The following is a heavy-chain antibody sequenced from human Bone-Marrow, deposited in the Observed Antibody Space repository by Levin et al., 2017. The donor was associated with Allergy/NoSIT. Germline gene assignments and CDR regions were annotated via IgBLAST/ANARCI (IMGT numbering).Heavy chain of an antibody. J-gene: IGHJ4*02. D-gene: IGHD3-10*01. V-gene: IGHV4-59*01. Sequence: SETLSLTCTVSGASISTSYWGWIRQPPGKGLEWMGYLSDRGSTNYNPSLKSRVVISLDTSKNQFSLNLSSVTAADTAVYYCARRRAYGSGSYYNEYYFDYWGQGILVTVSS. CDR1: GASISTSY. CDR2: LSDRGST. CDR3: ARRRAYGSGSYYNEYYFDY.